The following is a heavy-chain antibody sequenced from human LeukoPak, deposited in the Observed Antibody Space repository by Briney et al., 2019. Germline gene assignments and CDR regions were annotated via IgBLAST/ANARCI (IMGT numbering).Heavy chain of an antibody. Sequence: SETLSLTCSVSRDSISRYYWSWIRQSPGKSLEWIGYMYHGGSAHYSPSLRSRVTISIDRSRNQISLKVASVTTADTAVYFCARVRGQLWPTDYWGQGTQVIVSS. CDR1: RDSISRYY. V-gene: IGHV4-59*03. D-gene: IGHD1-1*01. CDR3: ARVRGQLWPTDY. CDR2: MYHGGSA. J-gene: IGHJ4*02.